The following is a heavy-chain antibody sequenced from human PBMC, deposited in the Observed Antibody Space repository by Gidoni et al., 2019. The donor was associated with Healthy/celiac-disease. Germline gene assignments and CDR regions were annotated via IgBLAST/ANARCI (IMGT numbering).Heavy chain of an antibody. CDR3: ARGYSGYDSWFDY. CDR2: IYYSGST. J-gene: IGHJ4*02. V-gene: IGHV4-59*01. D-gene: IGHD5-12*01. Sequence: QDHLQESGPGLVKPSETLFLTCTVPGGSISSYYWSSTRQPPGKGLEWSGYIYYSGSTSNNPSIKSQVTISVDTSKNQFSLKLGSVTAADTAVYYCARGYSGYDSWFDYWGQGTLVTVSS. CDR1: GGSISSYY.